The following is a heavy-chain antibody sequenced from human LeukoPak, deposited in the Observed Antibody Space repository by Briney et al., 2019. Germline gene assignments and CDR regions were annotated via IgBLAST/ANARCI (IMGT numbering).Heavy chain of an antibody. CDR2: IYYSGST. J-gene: IGHJ5*02. CDR3: ARGKVLLWFGDQGDWFDP. CDR1: GGSISSYY. V-gene: IGHV4-59*01. Sequence: PSETLSLTCTVSGGSISSYYWSWIRQPPGKGLEWIGYIYYSGSTNYNPSLKSRATISVDTSKNQFSLKLSSVTAADTAVYYCARGKVLLWFGDQGDWFDPWGQGTLVTVSS. D-gene: IGHD3-10*01.